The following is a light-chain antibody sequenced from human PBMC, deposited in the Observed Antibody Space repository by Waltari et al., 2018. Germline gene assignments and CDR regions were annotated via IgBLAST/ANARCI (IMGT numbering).Light chain of an antibody. CDR2: GAS. Sequence: EIVMTQSPATLSVSPGESATLPCRASQRVSSNLAWYQQKSGQAPRLLIFGASTRATGIPARFSGSGSGTEFTLTISSLQSEDFAVYYCQQYNNWPATFGGGTKVEVK. J-gene: IGKJ4*01. CDR3: QQYNNWPAT. V-gene: IGKV3-15*01. CDR1: QRVSSN.